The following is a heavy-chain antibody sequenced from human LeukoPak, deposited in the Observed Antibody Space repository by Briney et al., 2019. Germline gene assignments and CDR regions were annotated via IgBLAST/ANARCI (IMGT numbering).Heavy chain of an antibody. V-gene: IGHV4-4*09. CDR3: AGSGTYYYGSGSFFDY. D-gene: IGHD3-10*01. CDR1: GGSISSYY. CDR2: IYTSGST. J-gene: IGHJ4*02. Sequence: PSETLSLTCTVSGGSISSYYWSWIRQPLGKGLEWIGYIYTSGSTNYNPSLKSRVTISVDTSKNQFSLKLSSVTAADTAVYYCAGSGTYYYGSGSFFDYWGQGTLVTVSS.